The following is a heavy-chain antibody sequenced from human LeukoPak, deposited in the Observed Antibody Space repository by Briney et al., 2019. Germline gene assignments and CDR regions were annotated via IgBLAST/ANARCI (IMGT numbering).Heavy chain of an antibody. CDR3: ASPEQYQLPHSDY. CDR2: IIPILGMA. D-gene: IGHD2-2*01. Sequence: SVKASCKASGGTFSSYAISWVRQAPGQGLEWMGRIIPILGMANYAQKFQGRVTITADKSTSTAYMELSSLRSEDTAVYYCASPEQYQLPHSDYWGQGTLVTVSS. J-gene: IGHJ4*02. CDR1: GGTFSSYA. V-gene: IGHV1-69*04.